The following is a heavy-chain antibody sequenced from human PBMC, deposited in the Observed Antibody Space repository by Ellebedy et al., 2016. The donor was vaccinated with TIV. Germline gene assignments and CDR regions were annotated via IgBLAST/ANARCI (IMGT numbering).Heavy chain of an antibody. Sequence: SGPTLVKPTQTLTLTCTFSGFSLSTSGVGVGWIRQPPGKALEWLALIYWDDDKRYSPSLKSRLTITKDTSKNQVVVTMTNMDPVDTATYYCAHRGLDSSSWYGNWFDPWGQGTLVTVSS. V-gene: IGHV2-5*02. D-gene: IGHD6-13*01. CDR2: IYWDDDK. CDR3: AHRGLDSSSWYGNWFDP. CDR1: GFSLSTSGVG. J-gene: IGHJ5*02.